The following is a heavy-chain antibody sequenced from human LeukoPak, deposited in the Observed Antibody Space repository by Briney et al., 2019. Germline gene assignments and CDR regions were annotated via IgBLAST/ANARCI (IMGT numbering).Heavy chain of an antibody. D-gene: IGHD3-16*01. J-gene: IGHJ3*02. CDR3: ARAWGSYDSFDI. V-gene: IGHV3-74*01. CDR1: GFTFSKYW. Sequence: PGGPLKLSCAASGFTFSKYWMHWVRQAPGKGLVWVSRINGDGSITTHADSVKGRFTISRDNAKNTVYLQMNSLRAEDTAVYYCARAWGSYDSFDIWGPGTMVTVSS. CDR2: INGDGSIT.